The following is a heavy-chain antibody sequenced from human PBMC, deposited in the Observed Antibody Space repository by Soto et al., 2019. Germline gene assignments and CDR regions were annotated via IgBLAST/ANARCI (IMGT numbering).Heavy chain of an antibody. Sequence: SVKVSCKASGGTFSSYAISWVRQAPGQGLEWMGGIIPIFGTANYAQKFQGRVTITADESTSTAYMELSSLRSEDTAVYYCARVYSSGWSPQLCYYYYGMDVWGQGTTVTVSS. CDR2: IIPIFGTA. V-gene: IGHV1-69*13. J-gene: IGHJ6*02. CDR3: ARVYSSGWSPQLCYYYYGMDV. D-gene: IGHD6-19*01. CDR1: GGTFSSYA.